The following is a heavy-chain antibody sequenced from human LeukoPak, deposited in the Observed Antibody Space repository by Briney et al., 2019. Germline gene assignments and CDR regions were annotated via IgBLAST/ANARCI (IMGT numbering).Heavy chain of an antibody. V-gene: IGHV3-9*01. CDR3: AKAYSGSYRDAFDI. Sequence: GGSLRLSCAASGFTFSSYSMNWVRQAPGKGLEWVSGISWNSGSIGYADSVKGRFTISRDNAKNSLYLQMNSLRAEDTALYYCAKAYSGSYRDAFDIWGQGTMVTVSS. D-gene: IGHD1-26*01. CDR1: GFTFSSYS. J-gene: IGHJ3*02. CDR2: ISWNSGSI.